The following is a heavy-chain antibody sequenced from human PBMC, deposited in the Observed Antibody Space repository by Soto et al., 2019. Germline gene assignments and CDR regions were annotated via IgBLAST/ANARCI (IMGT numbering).Heavy chain of an antibody. D-gene: IGHD4-17*01. J-gene: IGHJ4*02. CDR3: ASGGSTVTREFDY. CDR1: GYTFTGFY. Sequence: QVQLVQSGAAVKKPGASVKVSCKASGYTFTGFYMHWVRQAPGRGLEWMGWINPNSGDTEYAQNFKGWVTMTRDTSISTAYMELNRLKSDDTAVYYCASGGSTVTREFDYWGQGTLVSVS. V-gene: IGHV1-2*04. CDR2: INPNSGDT.